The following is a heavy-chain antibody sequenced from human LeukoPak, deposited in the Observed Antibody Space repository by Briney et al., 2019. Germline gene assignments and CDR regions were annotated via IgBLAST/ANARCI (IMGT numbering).Heavy chain of an antibody. D-gene: IGHD4-23*01. Sequence: GGSLRLSCAASGFTFSNYWMSWVRQAPGGGLEWVANIKQDGSEKYYVDSVKGRFSISRDNAKNTLYLQMNSLRVEDTAVYYCARGRPHGNDYWGQGTLVTVSS. J-gene: IGHJ4*02. CDR3: ARGRPHGNDY. CDR1: GFTFSNYW. V-gene: IGHV3-7*01. CDR2: IKQDGSEK.